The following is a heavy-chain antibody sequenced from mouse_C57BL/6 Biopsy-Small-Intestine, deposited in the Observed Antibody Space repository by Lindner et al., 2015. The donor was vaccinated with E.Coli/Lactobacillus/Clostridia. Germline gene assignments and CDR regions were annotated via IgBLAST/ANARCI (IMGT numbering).Heavy chain of an antibody. D-gene: IGHD3-1*01. CDR3: AVGSSGPWLAY. J-gene: IGHJ3*01. CDR2: INPSTGET. Sequence: VQLQESGPELVKPGASLKISCKASDYSFTDYYMQWVKQSPEKSLEWIGEINPSTGETTYNQKFKAKATLTIDKSSNTPYMQLKSLTSEDSAVYYCAVGSSGPWLAYWGQGTLVTVSA. CDR1: DYSFTDYY. V-gene: IGHV1-42*01.